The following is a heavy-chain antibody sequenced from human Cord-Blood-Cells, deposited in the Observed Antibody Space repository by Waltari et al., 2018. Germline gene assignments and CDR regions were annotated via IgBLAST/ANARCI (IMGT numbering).Heavy chain of an antibody. Sequence: VQLVQSGAEVKKPGPSVKYSCKASGYTFTGYYIHWVRQAPGQGLEWMGRINPNSGGTNYAQKFQGRVTMTRDTSISTAYMELSRLRSDDTAVYYCARALTVTTAFDIWGQGTMVTVSS. D-gene: IGHD4-4*01. CDR2: INPNSGGT. V-gene: IGHV1-2*06. CDR1: GYTFTGYY. J-gene: IGHJ3*02. CDR3: ARALTVTTAFDI.